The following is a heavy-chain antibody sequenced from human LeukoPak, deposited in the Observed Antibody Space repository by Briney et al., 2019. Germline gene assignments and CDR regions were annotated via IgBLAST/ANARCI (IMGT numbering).Heavy chain of an antibody. V-gene: IGHV3-23*01. CDR1: GFTFISYG. CDR2: IRGTGDTT. CDR3: AKESSLNH. D-gene: IGHD2-8*01. Sequence: HPGGSLRLSCAASGFTFISYGMSWVRQAPGKGLEWVSTIRGTGDTTYYADSVKGRFTISRDNSKNTLYLQMNSVRVEDTAVYYCAKESSLNHWGQGTLVTVSP. J-gene: IGHJ4*02.